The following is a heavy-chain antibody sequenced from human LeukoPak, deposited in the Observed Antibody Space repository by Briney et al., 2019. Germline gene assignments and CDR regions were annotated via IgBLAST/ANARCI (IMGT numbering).Heavy chain of an antibody. J-gene: IGHJ4*02. CDR3: ARGSSLRYFDWIDY. CDR2: IYYSGST. V-gene: IGHV4-59*08. Sequence: SETLSLTCTVSGGSISSYYWSWIRQPPGKGLEWIGYIYYSGSTNYNPSLKSRVTISVGTSKNQFSLKLSSVTAADTAVYYCARGSSLRYFDWIDYWGQGTLVTVSS. D-gene: IGHD3-9*01. CDR1: GGSISSYY.